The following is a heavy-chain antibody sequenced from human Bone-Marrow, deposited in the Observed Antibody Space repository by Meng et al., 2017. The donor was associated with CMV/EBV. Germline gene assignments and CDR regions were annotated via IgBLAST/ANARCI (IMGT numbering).Heavy chain of an antibody. CDR1: GFTFSSYW. CDR2: INSDGSHT. D-gene: IGHD4-17*01. V-gene: IGHV3-74*01. Sequence: GESLKISCAASGFTFSSYWMYWVRQAPGKGLVWVSRINSDGSHTSFADSVKGRFTISRDNAKNTLYLQMNSLRAEDTAVYYCARDLEIYGDSPRGVDYWGQGTLVTVSS. CDR3: ARDLEIYGDSPRGVDY. J-gene: IGHJ4*02.